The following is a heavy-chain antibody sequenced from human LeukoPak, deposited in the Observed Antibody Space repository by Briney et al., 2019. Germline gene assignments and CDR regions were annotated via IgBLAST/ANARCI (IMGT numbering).Heavy chain of an antibody. CDR1: GLTFSNAW. V-gene: IGHV3-15*01. CDR2: IKSKTDGGTT. D-gene: IGHD5-24*01. J-gene: IGHJ4*02. Sequence: GGSLRLSCAASGLTFSNAWMSWVRQAPGKGLEWVGRIKSKTDGGTTDYAAPVKGRFTISRDDSKNTLYLQMNSLKSEDTAVYYCTTEVKMANGHPFDYWGQGSLVTVSS. CDR3: TTEVKMANGHPFDY.